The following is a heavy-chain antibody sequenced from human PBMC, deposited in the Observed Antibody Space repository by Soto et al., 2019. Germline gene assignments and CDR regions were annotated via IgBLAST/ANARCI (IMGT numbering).Heavy chain of an antibody. D-gene: IGHD3-9*01. CDR1: GFTFSGSA. J-gene: IGHJ5*02. CDR2: IRSKANSYAT. Sequence: GGSLRLSCAASGFTFSGSAMHWVRQASGKGLEWVGRIRSKANSYATAYAASVKGRFTISRDDSKNTAYLQMNSLKTEDTAVYYCTSTGILTLRHWFDPWGQGTLVTVSS. V-gene: IGHV3-73*01. CDR3: TSTGILTLRHWFDP.